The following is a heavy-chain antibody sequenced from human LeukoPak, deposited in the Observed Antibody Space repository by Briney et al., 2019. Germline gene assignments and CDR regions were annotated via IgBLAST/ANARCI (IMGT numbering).Heavy chain of an antibody. CDR3: ARVKGGYNSGRFDY. Sequence: ASVKVSCKAPGGTFSSYAISWVRQAPGQGLEWMGGIIPIFGTANYAQKFQGRVTITADESTSTAYMELSSLRSEDTAVYYCARVKGGYNSGRFDYWGQGTLVTVSS. V-gene: IGHV1-69*13. D-gene: IGHD5-24*01. CDR2: IIPIFGTA. CDR1: GGTFSSYA. J-gene: IGHJ4*02.